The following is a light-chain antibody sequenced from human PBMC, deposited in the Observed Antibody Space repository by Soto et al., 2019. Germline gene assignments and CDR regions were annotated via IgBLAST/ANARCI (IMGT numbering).Light chain of an antibody. J-gene: IGKJ1*01. Sequence: ETVLTQSPGTLSLSPGERATLSCMASQSVSSSYLAWYQQKPGQAPRLLIYGASSRATGIPDRFSGSGSGTDFTLTISRLEPEDFAVYYCQQYGSSRTFGQGTKVDIK. V-gene: IGKV3-20*01. CDR1: QSVSSSY. CDR3: QQYGSSRT. CDR2: GAS.